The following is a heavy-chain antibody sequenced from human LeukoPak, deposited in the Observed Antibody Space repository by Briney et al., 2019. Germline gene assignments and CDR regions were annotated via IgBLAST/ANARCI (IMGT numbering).Heavy chain of an antibody. Sequence: QPGGSLRLSCAASGFIFSNYWMHWVRQAPGGGLVWVSRVNNDGSSTTYADSVKGRFTISRDNAKNTLYLQMNSLRAEDTAVYYCAKGGLRVTDYWGQGTLVTVSS. D-gene: IGHD5/OR15-5a*01. CDR3: AKGGLRVTDY. CDR2: VNNDGSST. V-gene: IGHV3-74*03. J-gene: IGHJ4*02. CDR1: GFIFSNYW.